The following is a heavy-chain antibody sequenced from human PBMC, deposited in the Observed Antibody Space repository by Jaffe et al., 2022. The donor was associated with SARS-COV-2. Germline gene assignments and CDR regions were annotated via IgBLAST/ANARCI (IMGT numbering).Heavy chain of an antibody. J-gene: IGHJ3*02. V-gene: IGHV4-61*02. Sequence: QVQLQESGPGLVKPSQTLSLTCTVSGGSISSGSYYWSWIRQPAGKGLEWIGRIYTSGSTNYNPSLKSRVTISVDTSKNQFSLKLSSVTAADTAVYYCAREAMIVVVSGKAPAAFDAFDIWGQGTMVTVSS. CDR2: IYTSGST. D-gene: IGHD3-22*01. CDR3: AREAMIVVVSGKAPAAFDAFDI. CDR1: GGSISSGSYY.